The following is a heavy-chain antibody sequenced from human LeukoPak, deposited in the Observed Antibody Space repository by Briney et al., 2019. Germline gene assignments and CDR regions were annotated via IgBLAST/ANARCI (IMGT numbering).Heavy chain of an antibody. CDR3: ARHFAE. J-gene: IGHJ4*02. V-gene: IGHV3-53*01. D-gene: IGHD3-3*02. CDR1: GFTVSNHY. CDR2: IFSGGNT. Sequence: GGSLRLSCGASGFTVSNHYMSWVRQAPGKGLEWVSVIFSGGNTYYTDSVKGRFTISRDNSKNTLYLQMNRLRAEDTAVYYCARHFAEWGQGTLVTVSS.